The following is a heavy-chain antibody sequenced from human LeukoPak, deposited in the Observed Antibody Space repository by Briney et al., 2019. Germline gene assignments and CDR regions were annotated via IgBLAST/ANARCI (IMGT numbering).Heavy chain of an antibody. Sequence: SETLSLTCTVSGGSISSYYWSWIRQPPGKGLEWIGYIYYSGSTNYNPSLKSRVTISVDTSKNQFSLKLSSVTAADTAVYYCARRIVRGARVAFDIWGQGTMVTVSS. V-gene: IGHV4-59*01. J-gene: IGHJ3*02. CDR3: ARRIVRGARVAFDI. CDR2: IYYSGST. CDR1: GGSISSYY. D-gene: IGHD3-10*01.